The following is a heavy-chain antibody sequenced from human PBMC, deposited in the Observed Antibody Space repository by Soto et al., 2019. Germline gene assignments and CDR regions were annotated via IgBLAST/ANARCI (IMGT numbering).Heavy chain of an antibody. V-gene: IGHV1-58*01. CDR1: GLTFTTSS. J-gene: IGHJ6*02. Sequence: GDSVKVSCKTSGLTFTTSSVQWVRQARGQRLEWIGWIVVGSGSTNYAQKFQERVTITRDISTTTVYMELSSLRVEDTAIYYCAAPYGMDVWGLGTTVTVSS. CDR2: IVVGSGST. CDR3: AAPYGMDV.